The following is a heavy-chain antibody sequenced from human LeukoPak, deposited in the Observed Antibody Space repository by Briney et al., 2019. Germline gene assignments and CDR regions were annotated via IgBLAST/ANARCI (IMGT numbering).Heavy chain of an antibody. CDR1: GGSISSYY. CDR3: ARGGYSSSWYLNY. V-gene: IGHV4-59*01. D-gene: IGHD6-13*01. Sequence: SETLSLTCTVSGGSISSYYWSWIRQPPGEGLEWIGYIYYSGSTNYNPSLKSRVTISVDTSKNQFSLKLSSVTAADTAVYYCARGGYSSSWYLNYWGQGTLVTVSS. J-gene: IGHJ4*02. CDR2: IYYSGST.